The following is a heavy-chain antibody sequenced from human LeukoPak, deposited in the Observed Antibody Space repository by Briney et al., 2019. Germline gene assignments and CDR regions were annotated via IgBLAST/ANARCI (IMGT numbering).Heavy chain of an antibody. CDR3: ARVESWERSGSSQDAFDV. Sequence: ASVKVSCKASGYTFTSYYMHWVRQAPGQGLELMGIINPSGGITIYAQKFQGRVTMTRDMSTSTVYMELSSLRSDDTAVYYCARVESWERSGSSQDAFDVWGHGTMVTVSS. CDR1: GYTFTSYY. D-gene: IGHD1-26*01. J-gene: IGHJ3*01. CDR2: INPSGGIT. V-gene: IGHV1-46*01.